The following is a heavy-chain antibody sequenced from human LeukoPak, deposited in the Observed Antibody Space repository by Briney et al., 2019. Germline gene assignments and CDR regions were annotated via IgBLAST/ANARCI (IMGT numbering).Heavy chain of an antibody. CDR3: ARQLSSPGAFDI. D-gene: IGHD1-1*01. CDR2: INPSGGST. V-gene: IGHV1-46*01. CDR1: GYTFTSYY. Sequence: ASVKVSCKASGYTFTSYYMHWVRQAPGQGLEWMGIINPSGGSTSYAQKFQGRVTMTRDTSISTAYMEPSRLRSDDTAVYYCARQLSSPGAFDIWGQGTMVTVSS. J-gene: IGHJ3*02.